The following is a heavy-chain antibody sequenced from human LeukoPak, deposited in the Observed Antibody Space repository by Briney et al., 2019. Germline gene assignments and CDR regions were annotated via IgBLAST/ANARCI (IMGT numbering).Heavy chain of an antibody. CDR2: IYYSGST. CDR3: ASRLVVPAVHRPDY. CDR1: GGSISSSSYY. Sequence: SETLSLTCTVSGGSISSSSYYWGWIRQPPGKGLEWIGSIYYSGSTYYNPSLKSRVTISVDTSKNQFSLKLSSVTAADTAVYYCASRLVVPAVHRPDYWGQGTLVTVSS. J-gene: IGHJ4*02. V-gene: IGHV4-39*01. D-gene: IGHD2-2*01.